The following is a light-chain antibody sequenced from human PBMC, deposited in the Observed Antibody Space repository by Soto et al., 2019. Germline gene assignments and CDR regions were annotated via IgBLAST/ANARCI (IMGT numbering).Light chain of an antibody. CDR2: KAS. J-gene: IGKJ1*01. CDR1: QTISCW. Sequence: DIQMTQSPSTLSGSVGDRVTITCRASQTISCWLAWYQQKPGKAPKLLIYKASTLKSGVPSRFSGSGSGTEFTLTISSLQPDDFATYYCQHYNSYSEAFGQGTKV. V-gene: IGKV1-5*03. CDR3: QHYNSYSEA.